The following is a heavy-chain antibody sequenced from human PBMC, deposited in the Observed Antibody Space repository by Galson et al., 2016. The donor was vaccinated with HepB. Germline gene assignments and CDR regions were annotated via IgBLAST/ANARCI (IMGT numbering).Heavy chain of an antibody. Sequence: SLRLSCAASGFTFNNYAMNWVRQAPGKGLEWVSGISGSGGRTSYSDSVRGRFTISRDNSKNKLYLQMNSLKDGDTAIYYCAKDSRRSTFGVLIHGLFSYMDVWGKGTTVTVSS. V-gene: IGHV3-23*01. J-gene: IGHJ6*03. D-gene: IGHD3-3*01. CDR1: GFTFNNYA. CDR2: ISGSGGRT. CDR3: AKDSRRSTFGVLIHGLFSYMDV.